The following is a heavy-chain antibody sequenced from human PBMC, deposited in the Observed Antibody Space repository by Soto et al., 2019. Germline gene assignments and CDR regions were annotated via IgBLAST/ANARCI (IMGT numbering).Heavy chain of an antibody. Sequence: PSETLSLTCTVSGGSISSSSYYWGWIRQPPGQGLEWLGTIYSLGNTYYNPSLKSRVTISVDKSKSQLFLKLSSVTAPDTAVYYCARGRRWRIKSGSPFDYWGQGTLVTVSS. V-gene: IGHV4-39*01. D-gene: IGHD3-10*01. CDR1: GGSISSSSYY. CDR3: ARGRRWRIKSGSPFDY. CDR2: IYSLGNT. J-gene: IGHJ4*02.